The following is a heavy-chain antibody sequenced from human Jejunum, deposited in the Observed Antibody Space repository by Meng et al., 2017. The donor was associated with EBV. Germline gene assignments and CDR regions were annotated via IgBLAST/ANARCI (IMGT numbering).Heavy chain of an antibody. Sequence: QVNRQESGPRLEKPSGTLSLTCVVSGGSISDNDWWSWVRQPPGKGLEWLGEIYHGGGTNYNPSLESRVTISVDKSKNQFSLKLNSVTVADTAVYYCAGNGYYALEYWGPGILVTVSS. CDR2: IYHGGGT. CDR1: GGSISDNDW. D-gene: IGHD3-22*01. J-gene: IGHJ4*02. V-gene: IGHV4-4*02. CDR3: AGNGYYALEY.